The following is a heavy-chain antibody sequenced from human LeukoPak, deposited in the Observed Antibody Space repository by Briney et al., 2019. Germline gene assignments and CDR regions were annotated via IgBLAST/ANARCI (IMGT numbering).Heavy chain of an antibody. J-gene: IGHJ4*02. D-gene: IGHD6-19*01. V-gene: IGHV4-34*01. CDR1: GGSFSGYY. CDR3: ASPPYSSGWYYFDY. CDR2: INHSGST. Sequence: SETLSLTCAVYGGSFSGYYWSWIRQPPGKGLEWIGEINHSGSTNYNPSLKSRVTISVDTSKNQFSLKLSSVTAADTAVYYCASPPYSSGWYYFDYWGREPWSPSPQ.